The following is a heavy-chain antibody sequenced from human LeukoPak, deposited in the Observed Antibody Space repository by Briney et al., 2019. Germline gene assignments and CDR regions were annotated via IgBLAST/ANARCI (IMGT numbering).Heavy chain of an antibody. V-gene: IGHV4-39*01. CDR3: VTNGTVTVAGTKFNCFDY. CDR2: IYHSGST. J-gene: IGHJ4*02. D-gene: IGHD6-19*01. CDR1: GGSISISTYY. Sequence: PSETLSLTCTVSGGSISISTYYWGWIRQPPGKGLEWIGSIYHSGSTHYNPSLRSRVTMSVDTSKNQFTLKVTAVTAADTALYYCVTNGTVTVAGTKFNCFDYWGQGALVTVSS.